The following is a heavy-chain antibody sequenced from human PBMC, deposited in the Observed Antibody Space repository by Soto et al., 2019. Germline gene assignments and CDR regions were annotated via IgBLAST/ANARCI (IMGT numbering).Heavy chain of an antibody. CDR2: ISAYNGNT. Sequence: QVHLEQSGAEVKKPGASVRVSCKTSGYTFSTYGISWLRQVPGQGLELMGWISAYNGNTNYAQKFQGRFTMTTDASTNTAYLELRTLRSEDTAVYYCARDSDYGDYGYWGQGTLVTVSS. J-gene: IGHJ4*02. D-gene: IGHD4-17*01. CDR3: ARDSDYGDYGY. CDR1: GYTFSTYG. V-gene: IGHV1-18*01.